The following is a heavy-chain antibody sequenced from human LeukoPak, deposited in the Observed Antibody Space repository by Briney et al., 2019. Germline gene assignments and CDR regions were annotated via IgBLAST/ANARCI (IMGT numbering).Heavy chain of an antibody. CDR1: GFTFSSYW. Sequence: GGSLRLSCAASGFTFSSYWMSWVRQAPGKGLEWVANIKQDGSEKYYVDSVKGRFTISRDNAKNSLYLQMNSLRAEDTAVYYCARGGYSSSWYLSYYFDYWGQGTLVTVSS. CDR2: IKQDGSEK. J-gene: IGHJ4*02. V-gene: IGHV3-7*01. CDR3: ARGGYSSSWYLSYYFDY. D-gene: IGHD6-13*01.